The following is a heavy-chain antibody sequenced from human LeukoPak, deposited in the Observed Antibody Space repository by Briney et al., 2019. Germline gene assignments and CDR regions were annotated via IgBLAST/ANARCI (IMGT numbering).Heavy chain of an antibody. J-gene: IGHJ4*02. Sequence: HPGGSLRLSCAASGFTFSSYGMHWVRQAPGKGLEWVAFIRYDGSNKYYADSVKGRFTISRVNSKNTLYLQMNSLRAEDTAVYYCVKDIAARPDFDYWGQGTLVTVSS. D-gene: IGHD6-6*01. CDR2: IRYDGSNK. V-gene: IGHV3-30*02. CDR1: GFTFSSYG. CDR3: VKDIAARPDFDY.